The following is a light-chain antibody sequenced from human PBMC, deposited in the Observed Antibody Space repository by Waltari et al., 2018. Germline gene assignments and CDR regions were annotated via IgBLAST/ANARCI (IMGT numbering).Light chain of an antibody. CDR3: QQYYSNMWT. CDR2: WAS. CDR1: QSVLYSSNNKTY. V-gene: IGKV4-1*01. Sequence: DIVMTQSPDSLAVSLGERATINCKSSQSVLYSSNNKTYLAWYQQKPGQPPKLLIYWASTRESGVPDRFSGSGSGTDFTLTISSLQAEDVAVYYCQQYYSNMWTFGQGTKVEIK. J-gene: IGKJ1*01.